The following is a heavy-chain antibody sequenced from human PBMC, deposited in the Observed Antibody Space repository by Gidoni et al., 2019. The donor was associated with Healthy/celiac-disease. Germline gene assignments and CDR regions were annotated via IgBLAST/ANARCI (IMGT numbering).Heavy chain of an antibody. J-gene: IGHJ2*01. CDR2: ISSSSSYI. Sequence: EVQLVESGGGLVKPGGSLRLSCAASGFTFSRYSMNWVRQAPGKGLEWVSSISSSSSYIYYADSVKGRFTISRDNAKNSLYLQMNSLRAEDTAVYYCARDGGLATIFENSYWYFDLWGRGTLVTVSS. D-gene: IGHD5-12*01. V-gene: IGHV3-21*01. CDR3: ARDGGLATIFENSYWYFDL. CDR1: GFTFSRYS.